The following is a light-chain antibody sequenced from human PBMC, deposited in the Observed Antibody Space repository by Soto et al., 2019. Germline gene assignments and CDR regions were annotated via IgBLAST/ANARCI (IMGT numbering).Light chain of an antibody. V-gene: IGLV1-44*01. CDR1: NSNIGRNT. CDR2: SNN. Sequence: QSVLTQPPSASGTPGQRVTISCSGSNSNIGRNTVNWYQQLPGAAPNLLIYSNNQRPSGVPDRFSGSKSGTSASLAISGLQSEDEADYYCAAWDESPNVPVFGGGTKRPS. CDR3: AAWDESPNVPV. J-gene: IGLJ3*02.